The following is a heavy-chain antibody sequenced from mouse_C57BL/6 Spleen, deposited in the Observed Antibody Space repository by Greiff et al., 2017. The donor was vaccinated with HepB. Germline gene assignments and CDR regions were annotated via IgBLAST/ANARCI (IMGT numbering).Heavy chain of an antibody. Sequence: QVQLQQPGAELVRPGTSVKLSCKASGYTFTNYWMHWVKQRPGQGLEWIGVIDPSDSYTNYNQKFKGKATLTVDTSSSTAYMQLSSLTSEDSAVYYCARIHGSSPFDYWGQGTTLTVSS. V-gene: IGHV1-59*01. CDR1: GYTFTNYW. CDR2: IDPSDSYT. J-gene: IGHJ2*01. CDR3: ARIHGSSPFDY. D-gene: IGHD1-1*01.